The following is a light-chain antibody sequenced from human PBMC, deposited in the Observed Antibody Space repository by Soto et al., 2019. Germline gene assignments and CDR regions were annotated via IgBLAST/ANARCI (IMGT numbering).Light chain of an antibody. CDR1: QTISNW. CDR3: QQYNSYPLT. CDR2: DAS. J-gene: IGKJ4*01. V-gene: IGKV1-5*01. Sequence: DIQMTQSPSTLSASVGDRVTITCRASQTISNWLAWYQQKPGKAPKVLIFDASTLDGGVPSRFSGRRSGTDFTLTISSLQPSDFAKYCCQQYNSYPLTFGGGAKV.